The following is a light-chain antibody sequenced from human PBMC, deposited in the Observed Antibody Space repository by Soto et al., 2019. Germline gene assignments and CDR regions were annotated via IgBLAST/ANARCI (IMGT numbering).Light chain of an antibody. CDR3: SSYTSSSTLV. CDR2: AVS. J-gene: IGLJ2*01. Sequence: QSALTQPASVSGSPGQSITISCAGTSSDVGGYNYVSWYQQHPGKVPQLMIYAVSHRPSGVSNRFSGSKSGNTASLTISGIQAEDEADYYCSSYTSSSTLVLGGGTKLTVL. CDR1: SSDVGGYNY. V-gene: IGLV2-14*01.